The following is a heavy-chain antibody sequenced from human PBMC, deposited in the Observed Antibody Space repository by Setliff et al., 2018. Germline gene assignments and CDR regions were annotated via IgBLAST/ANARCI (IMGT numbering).Heavy chain of an antibody. CDR3: TTGAY. D-gene: IGHD1-1*01. V-gene: IGHV1-8*01. CDR2: MNPNNGNT. J-gene: IGHJ4*02. CDR1: GGTFSSHG. Sequence: ASVKVSCKASGGTFSSHGINWVRQATGQGLEWMGGMNPNNGNTGYAQKFQGRVTMTRNTSISTAYMGLTSLKSDDTAIYYFTTGAYWGQGTLVTVSS.